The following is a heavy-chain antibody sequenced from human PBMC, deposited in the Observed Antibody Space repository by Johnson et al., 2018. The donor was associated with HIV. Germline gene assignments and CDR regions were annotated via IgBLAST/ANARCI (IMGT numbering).Heavy chain of an antibody. J-gene: IGHJ3*02. Sequence: VQVVESGGGLVKPGGSLRLSCAASGLTVSGNYMTWLRQAPGGGLEWVSSISGGSTYYVDSVKGRFTISRDNAKNSLYLQMNSLRAEDTAVYYCARSETGTTADAFDIWGQGTMVIVSS. CDR1: GLTVSGNY. CDR2: ISGGST. CDR3: ARSETGTTADAFDI. D-gene: IGHD1-7*01. V-gene: IGHV3-69-1*01.